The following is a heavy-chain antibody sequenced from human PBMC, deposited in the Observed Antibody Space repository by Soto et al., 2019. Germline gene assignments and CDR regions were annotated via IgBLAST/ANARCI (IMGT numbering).Heavy chain of an antibody. CDR3: ARVRIAARPLNGMDV. Sequence: SETLSLTCTVSGGSISTPDHYWGWIRQPPGKGLEWIGRINYSGSTYYTTSLRSRVTMFVDVSKNQFSLKLTSVTATDTAIYYCARVRIAARPLNGMDVWGQGTTVTVSS. CDR2: INYSGST. D-gene: IGHD6-6*01. V-gene: IGHV4-39*01. J-gene: IGHJ6*02. CDR1: GGSISTPDHY.